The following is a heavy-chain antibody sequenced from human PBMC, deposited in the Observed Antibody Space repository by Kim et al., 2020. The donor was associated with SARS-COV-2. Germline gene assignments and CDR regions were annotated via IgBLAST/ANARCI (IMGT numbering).Heavy chain of an antibody. J-gene: IGHJ4*02. V-gene: IGHV1-18*01. CDR1: GYSFRSYG. CDR3: VRDSVHDYVWGSLVLFDH. D-gene: IGHD3-16*01. Sequence: ASVKVSCKTSGYSFRSYGISWVRQAPGQGLEWMGWISGYNDNRNYAQKVQDRVTLTTDTSTGTAYMELRSLRSDDTAVYYCVRDSVHDYVWGSLVLFDHWGQGTLVTVSS. CDR2: ISGYNDNR.